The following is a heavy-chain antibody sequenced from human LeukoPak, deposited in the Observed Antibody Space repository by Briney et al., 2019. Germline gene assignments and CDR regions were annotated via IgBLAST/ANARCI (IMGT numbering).Heavy chain of an antibody. CDR1: GFTFCNAW. CDR3: TTEAYGDYVYDY. Sequence: GGSLRLSRAASGFTFCNAWMSWVRQAPGKGLEEVGGIKSKTDGGTTDYAAPVKGRFTISRDDSTYTRDLQMNSLKTDVTAGYYCTTEAYGDYVYDYWGQGTLVTVSS. D-gene: IGHD4-17*01. V-gene: IGHV3-15*01. J-gene: IGHJ4*02. CDR2: IKSKTDGGTT.